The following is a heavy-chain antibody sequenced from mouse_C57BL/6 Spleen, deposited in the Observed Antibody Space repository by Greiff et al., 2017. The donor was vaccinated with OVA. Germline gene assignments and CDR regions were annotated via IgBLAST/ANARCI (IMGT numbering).Heavy chain of an antibody. CDR1: GYTFTSYW. CDR2: IDPSDSYT. V-gene: IGHV1-50*01. J-gene: IGHJ4*01. D-gene: IGHD3-2*02. CDR3: ARRSGYYAMDY. Sequence: QVHVKQPGAELVKPGASVKLSCKASGYTFTSYWMQWVKQRPGQGLEWIGEIDPSDSYTNYNQKFKGKATLTVDTSSSTAYMQLSSLTSEDSAVYYCARRSGYYAMDYWGQGTSVTVSS.